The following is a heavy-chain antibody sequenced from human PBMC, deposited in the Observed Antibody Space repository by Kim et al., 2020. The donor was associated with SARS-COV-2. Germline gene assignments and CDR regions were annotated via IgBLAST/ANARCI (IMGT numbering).Heavy chain of an antibody. CDR3: ARVKVANCLDP. Sequence: GGSLRLSCAASGFTFSSYWMSWARQAPGKGLEWVANIKQDGSEKYYVDSVKGRFTISRDNAKNSLYLQMNSRRADDTAVYYCARVKVANCLDPWGQGNLVSVSS. D-gene: IGHD2-15*01. J-gene: IGHJ5*02. CDR1: GFTFSSYW. CDR2: IKQDGSEK. V-gene: IGHV3-7*01.